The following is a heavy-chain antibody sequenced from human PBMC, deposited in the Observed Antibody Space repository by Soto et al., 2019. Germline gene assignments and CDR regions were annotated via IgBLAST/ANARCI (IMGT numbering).Heavy chain of an antibody. D-gene: IGHD4-17*01. J-gene: IGHJ4*02. Sequence: GASVKVSCKASGYTFTASGISWVRQAPGQGLEWMGWTSIYNGHTEYSPKFLGRVVMATDTSADTAYLELRSLRPDDAALYYCARWDDYGASDQYHFDNWSQGTLVTVSS. CDR1: GYTFTASG. V-gene: IGHV1-18*01. CDR2: TSIYNGHT. CDR3: ARWDDYGASDQYHFDN.